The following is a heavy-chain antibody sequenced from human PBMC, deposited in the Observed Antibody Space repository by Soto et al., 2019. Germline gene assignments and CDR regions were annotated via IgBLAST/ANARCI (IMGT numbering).Heavy chain of an antibody. Sequence: GGSLRLSCAASGFTFSSYAMSWFRQAPGKGLEWVSAISGSGGSTYYADSVKGRFTISRDNSKNTLYLQMNSLRAEDTAVYYCVRDRPGSQEYFDYWGQGNMVTVSA. CDR1: GFTFSSYA. V-gene: IGHV3-23*01. D-gene: IGHD3-10*01. J-gene: IGHJ4*02. CDR2: ISGSGGST. CDR3: VRDRPGSQEYFDY.